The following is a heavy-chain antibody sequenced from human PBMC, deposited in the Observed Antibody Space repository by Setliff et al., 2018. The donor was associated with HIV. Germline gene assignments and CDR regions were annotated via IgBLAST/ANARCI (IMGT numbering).Heavy chain of an antibody. CDR1: GGTFIRYA. D-gene: IGHD1-26*01. Sequence: ASVKVSCKASGGTFIRYAFNWVRQAPGQGLEWMGVINTSGGSAGYAQKFQGRVTMTGDTSTNTLYMELSSLRSEDTAVYYCARGWEGGMDYWGQGTLVTVSS. V-gene: IGHV1-46*01. J-gene: IGHJ4*02. CDR2: INTSGGSA. CDR3: ARGWEGGMDY.